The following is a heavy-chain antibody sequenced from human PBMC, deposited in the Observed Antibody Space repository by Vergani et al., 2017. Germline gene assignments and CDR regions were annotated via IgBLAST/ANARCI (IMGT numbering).Heavy chain of an antibody. V-gene: IGHV4-39*01. CDR3: ARCFRDEGMIYGGTVENWFDP. Sequence: QLQLQESGPGLVKPSETLSLTCTVSGGSITYGAFYWGWIRQSPGKGLVWIGSIYYSENKFYNPSLESRVTLSIYTTKNQFSLKLKSVTAADTAVYYCARCFRDEGMIYGGTVENWFDPWGQGTLVTVSS. CDR2: IYYSENK. CDR1: GGSITYGAFY. D-gene: IGHD3-22*01. J-gene: IGHJ5*02.